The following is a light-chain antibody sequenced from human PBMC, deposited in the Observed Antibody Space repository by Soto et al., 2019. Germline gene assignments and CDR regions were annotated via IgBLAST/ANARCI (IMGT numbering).Light chain of an antibody. CDR3: QQVSGYPLN. J-gene: IGKJ4*01. Sequence: DIQLTQSPSFLSASVGSRVTISCRASQGFNSHLAWYQQGPGKAPKLLIYAASTLQSGVPSRFSGRASGTEFTLTSSSLQPEDFATYYCQQVSGYPLNVGGGTKVDIK. V-gene: IGKV1-9*01. CDR1: QGFNSH. CDR2: AAS.